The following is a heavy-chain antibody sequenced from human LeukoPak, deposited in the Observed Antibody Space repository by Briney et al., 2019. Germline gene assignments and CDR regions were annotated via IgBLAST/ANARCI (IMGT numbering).Heavy chain of an antibody. V-gene: IGHV3-48*02. CDR2: ISLSSTTI. D-gene: IGHD2-8*01. CDR1: GFSFGTYN. J-gene: IGHJ3*01. Sequence: GGSLRLSCAASGFSFGTYNMNWVRQAPGKGLEWISYISLSSTTIHYADSVKGRFTISRDNAKNSLYLQMNSLRDEDTALYFCARVYATSRHDAFDVWGQGTLVTVSS. CDR3: ARVYATSRHDAFDV.